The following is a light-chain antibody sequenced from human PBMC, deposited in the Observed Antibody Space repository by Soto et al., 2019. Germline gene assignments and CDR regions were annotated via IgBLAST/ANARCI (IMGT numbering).Light chain of an antibody. CDR1: QSISNY. CDR2: DAS. J-gene: IGKJ2*01. Sequence: DIQMTQSPSSLSASVGDRVTITCRASQSISNYLNWYQQKPGRAPKVLIYDASSLQSGVPSRFSGSGSGTDFTLTISSLQPEDFATYYCQQTYNTPYTFGQGTKLEIK. V-gene: IGKV1-39*01. CDR3: QQTYNTPYT.